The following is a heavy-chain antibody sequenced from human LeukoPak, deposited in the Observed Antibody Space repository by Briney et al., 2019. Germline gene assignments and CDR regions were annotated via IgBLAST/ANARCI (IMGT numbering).Heavy chain of an antibody. D-gene: IGHD3-22*01. CDR1: GGSISSGSYY. V-gene: IGHV4-61*02. Sequence: PSETLSLTCTVSGGSISSGSYYWSWIRQPAGKGLEWIGRIYTSGSTNYNPSLKSRVTISVDTSKNQFSLKLSSVTAADTAVYYCARGAYYYDSSGYGDYFDYWGQGTLVTVSS. J-gene: IGHJ4*02. CDR3: ARGAYYYDSSGYGDYFDY. CDR2: IYTSGST.